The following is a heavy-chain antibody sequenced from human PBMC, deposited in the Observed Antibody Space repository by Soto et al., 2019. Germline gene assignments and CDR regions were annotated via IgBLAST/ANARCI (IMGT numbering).Heavy chain of an antibody. J-gene: IGHJ4*02. CDR2: ISAYNGNT. Sequence: GTSVKVSCEASGYSFTSYGISWVRQAPGQGLEWMGWISAYNGNTNYAQKLQGRVTMTTDTSTSTAYMELRSLRSDDTAVYYCARSKGEVPKLRYYFDYWGQGTLVTAPQ. CDR3: ARSKGEVPKLRYYFDY. CDR1: GYSFTSYG. V-gene: IGHV1-18*01. D-gene: IGHD2-2*01.